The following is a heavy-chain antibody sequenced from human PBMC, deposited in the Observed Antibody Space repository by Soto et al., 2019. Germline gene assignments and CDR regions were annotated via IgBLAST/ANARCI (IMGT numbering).Heavy chain of an antibody. D-gene: IGHD2-15*01. J-gene: IGHJ4*02. CDR3: ARASVGPPGGGSWIMPFDY. CDR1: GGSISNYY. V-gene: IGHV4-4*07. CDR2: IYTGGST. Sequence: ASETLSLTSTVSGGSISNYYWSWIRQPAGKGLEWIGRIYTGGSTTYNPSLKSRVTMSTDTSKNQFSLRLTSVTAAGTAVYYCARASVGPPGGGSWIMPFDYWGQGALVTVSS.